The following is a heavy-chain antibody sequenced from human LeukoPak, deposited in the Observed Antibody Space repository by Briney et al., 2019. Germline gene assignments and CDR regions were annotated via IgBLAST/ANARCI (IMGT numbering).Heavy chain of an antibody. CDR3: ARDGDPHGKQSFDY. CDR2: ISAYNGNT. V-gene: IGHV1-18*01. J-gene: IGHJ4*02. D-gene: IGHD6-19*01. Sequence: ASVTVSCKASGYTFTSYGISWVRQAPGQGLEWMGWISAYNGNTNYAQKLQGRVTMITDTSTRTAYMELRSLRSDDTAVYYCARDGDPHGKQSFDYWGQGTLVTVSS. CDR1: GYTFTSYG.